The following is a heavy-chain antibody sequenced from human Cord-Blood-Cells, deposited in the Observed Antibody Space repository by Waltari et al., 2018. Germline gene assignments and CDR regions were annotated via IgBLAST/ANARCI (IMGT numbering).Heavy chain of an antibody. J-gene: IGHJ2*01. CDR1: GFTFSSYG. CDR2: IWYDGSNK. CDR3: AREGSYWYFDL. V-gene: IGHV3-33*01. Sequence: QVQLVESGGGVVQPGRSLRLSCAASGFTFSSYGMHWVRQAPGKGLEWVAVIWYDGSNKYYADSVKGRFTISRDNSKNTLYLQMNSLRAEDTAVYYCAREGSYWYFDLWGRGTLVTVSS.